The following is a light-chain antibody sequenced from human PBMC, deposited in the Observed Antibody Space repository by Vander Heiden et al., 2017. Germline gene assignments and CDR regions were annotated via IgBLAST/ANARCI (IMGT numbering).Light chain of an antibody. J-gene: IGKJ3*01. Sequence: DIQLSQSPSFLSASVGDRVTITCRASQVISSYLAWYQQKPGKAPKLLIYAASTLQSGVPSRFSGSGSGTEFTLTISSLQPEDFANYYCQQLISYPLFTFGPGTKVDIK. CDR2: AAS. CDR3: QQLISYPLFT. V-gene: IGKV1-9*01. CDR1: QVISSY.